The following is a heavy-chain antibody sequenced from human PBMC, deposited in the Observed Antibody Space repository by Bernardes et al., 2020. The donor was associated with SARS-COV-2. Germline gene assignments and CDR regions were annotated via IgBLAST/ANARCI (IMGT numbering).Heavy chain of an antibody. Sequence: ASVKVSCKASGYTFPSYAIHWVRQAPGQGLEWMGGFSAYNGNTNYAQKLQGRVTMTTDTSTSTAYMELRSLRSDDTAVYYCARTRASYCLLDYWGQGTLVTVSS. V-gene: IGHV1-18*01. D-gene: IGHD3-10*01. CDR2: FSAYNGNT. J-gene: IGHJ4*02. CDR3: ARTRASYCLLDY. CDR1: GYTFPSYA.